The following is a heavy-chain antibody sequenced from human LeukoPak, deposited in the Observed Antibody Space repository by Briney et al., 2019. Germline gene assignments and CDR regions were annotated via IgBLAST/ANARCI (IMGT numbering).Heavy chain of an antibody. Sequence: PSETLSLTCAVYGGSFSGYYWSWIRQPPGKGLEWIGEINHSGSTNYNPSLKSRVTISVDTSKNQFSLKLSSVTAADTAVYYCARHQTLLLWFGKFGFPWFDPWGQGTLVTVSS. CDR1: GGSFSGYY. J-gene: IGHJ5*02. CDR2: INHSGST. V-gene: IGHV4-34*01. D-gene: IGHD3-10*01. CDR3: ARHQTLLLWFGKFGFPWFDP.